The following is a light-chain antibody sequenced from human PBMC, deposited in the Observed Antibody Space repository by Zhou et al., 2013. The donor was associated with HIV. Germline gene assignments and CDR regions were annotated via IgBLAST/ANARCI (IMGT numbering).Light chain of an antibody. CDR1: QSVGNE. CDR3: QQRGDWPLT. CDR2: DAS. Sequence: VLTQSPGTLHLSPGERAALSCRASQSVGNELAWYQQRPGLPPRLVIYDASNRATGIPARFSGSGSGTDFTLTISSLEPEDFAIYYCQQRGDWPLTFGGGTTVEIK. V-gene: IGKV3-11*01. J-gene: IGKJ4*01.